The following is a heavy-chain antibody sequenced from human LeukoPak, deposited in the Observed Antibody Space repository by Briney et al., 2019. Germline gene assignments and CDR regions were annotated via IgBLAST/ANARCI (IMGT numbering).Heavy chain of an antibody. J-gene: IGHJ4*02. V-gene: IGHV1-8*01. Sequence: GASVKVSCKASGYTFTSYDINWVRQATGQGLEWMGWMNPNSGNTGYAQKLQGRVTMTTDTSTSTAYMELRSLRSDDTAVYYCARDGGWYWSPHIDYWGQGTLVTVSS. CDR3: ARDGGWYWSPHIDY. D-gene: IGHD6-19*01. CDR1: GYTFTSYD. CDR2: MNPNSGNT.